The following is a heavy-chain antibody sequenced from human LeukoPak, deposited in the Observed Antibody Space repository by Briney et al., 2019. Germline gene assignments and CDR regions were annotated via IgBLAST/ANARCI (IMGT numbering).Heavy chain of an antibody. CDR2: IKQDGSEK. CDR3: ARDNWELPLGY. Sequence: GGSLRLSCAASEFTFSSYWMSWVRQAPGKGLEWVANIKQDGSEKYYVDSVKGRFTISRDNAKNSLYLQMNSLRVEDTAVYYCARDNWELPLGYWGQGTLVTVSS. J-gene: IGHJ4*02. D-gene: IGHD1-26*01. CDR1: EFTFSSYW. V-gene: IGHV3-7*01.